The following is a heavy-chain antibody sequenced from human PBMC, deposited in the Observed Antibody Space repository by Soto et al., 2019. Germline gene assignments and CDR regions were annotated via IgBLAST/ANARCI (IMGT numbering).Heavy chain of an antibody. CDR1: GGSINSGGYY. V-gene: IGHV4-31*03. D-gene: IGHD3-3*01. CDR2: IADFGYT. Sequence: NPSETLSLTCTVSGGSINSGGYYWTWLRQHPGKGLEWLGYIADFGYTFYNPSLQSRVILSMDTSKSQFSLKLSSATAADTAVYFCARKQAGFFYGIDYWGQGTLVTVSS. CDR3: ARKQAGFFYGIDY. J-gene: IGHJ4*02.